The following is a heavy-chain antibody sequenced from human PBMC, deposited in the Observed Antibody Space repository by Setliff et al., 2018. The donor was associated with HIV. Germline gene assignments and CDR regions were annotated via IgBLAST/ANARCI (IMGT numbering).Heavy chain of an antibody. D-gene: IGHD3-9*01. CDR1: GHRLTELS. CDR2: FDPEDDET. V-gene: IGHV1-24*01. J-gene: IGHJ3*02. Sequence: ASVKVSRKGSGHRLTELSIHWVRQAPGEGLEWVGGFDPEDDETGYAEKFQGRVTMTEDTSTDTAYMALSSLGSEDTAMYYCATSGFYDILTGPTPGAFDIWGQGTLVTVSS. CDR3: ATSGFYDILTGPTPGAFDI.